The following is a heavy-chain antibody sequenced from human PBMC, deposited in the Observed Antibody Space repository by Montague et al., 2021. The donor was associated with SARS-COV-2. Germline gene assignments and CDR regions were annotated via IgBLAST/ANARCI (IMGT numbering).Heavy chain of an antibody. V-gene: IGHV4-59*08. D-gene: IGHD6-13*01. CDR2: VYYTGST. J-gene: IGHJ4*02. CDR3: ASHFVWQQLST. Sequence: SETLSLTCTVSAGSISSHYWSWIRQPPGKALEWIGYVYYTGSTKYNPSLKSRVTMSVDTPKNQFSLKLSSVTATDTAVYYCASHFVWQQLSTWGQGTLVSVSS. CDR1: AGSISSHY.